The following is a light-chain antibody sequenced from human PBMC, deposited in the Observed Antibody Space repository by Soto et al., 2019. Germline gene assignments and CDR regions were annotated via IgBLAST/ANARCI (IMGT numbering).Light chain of an antibody. CDR3: AAWNDTLNVYV. Sequence: QSVLTQPPSASGTPGQRVTISCFGGSSNIGTNAVNWYQQLPGTAPKLLIYNNNQRPSGVPDRFSGSKPGPSASLAISGFQSEDEVDYYCAAWNDTLNVYVFGTGTKVTV. CDR1: SSNIGTNA. CDR2: NNN. V-gene: IGLV1-44*01. J-gene: IGLJ1*01.